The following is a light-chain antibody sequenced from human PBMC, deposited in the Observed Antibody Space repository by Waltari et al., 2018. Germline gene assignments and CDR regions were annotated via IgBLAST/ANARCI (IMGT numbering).Light chain of an antibody. Sequence: SYELIQPPSVSVSPGQRASITCSAENLGRKYVFWYQQKPGQSPVLIIYQDTERPSGIPERFSGSNAGNTATLTISGTQTLDEADYYCQAWDSATVVFGGGTKLTVL. V-gene: IGLV3-1*01. CDR2: QDT. J-gene: IGLJ2*01. CDR1: NLGRKY. CDR3: QAWDSATVV.